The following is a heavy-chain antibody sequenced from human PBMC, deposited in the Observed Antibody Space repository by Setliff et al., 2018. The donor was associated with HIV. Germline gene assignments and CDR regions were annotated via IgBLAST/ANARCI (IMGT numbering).Heavy chain of an antibody. V-gene: IGHV4-39*07. D-gene: IGHD3-10*01. Sequence: SETLSLTCTVSGGSISSSSYFWGWIRQPPGKGLEWIGSIYYSGSTYYNPSLKSRLTISVDTSKNQFSLKLSSVTAADTAVYYCTRGEGSGSYHYWGQGTLVTVSS. CDR2: IYYSGST. CDR3: TRGEGSGSYHY. CDR1: GGSISSSSYF. J-gene: IGHJ4*02.